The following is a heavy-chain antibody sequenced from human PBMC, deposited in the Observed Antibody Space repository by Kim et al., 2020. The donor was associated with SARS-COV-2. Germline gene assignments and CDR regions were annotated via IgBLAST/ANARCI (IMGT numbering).Heavy chain of an antibody. V-gene: IGHV3-48*03. CDR2: ISASANII. J-gene: IGHJ5*02. Sequence: GGSLRLSCVASGFTFSNYEMFWVRQAPGKGLEWVSFISASANIINYADSVKGRFTISKDNAKNSLYLQMDSLRAEDTAVYYCARGAAQGARTPGFDPWGRGTLVIVSS. D-gene: IGHD1-26*01. CDR3: ARGAAQGARTPGFDP. CDR1: GFTFSNYE.